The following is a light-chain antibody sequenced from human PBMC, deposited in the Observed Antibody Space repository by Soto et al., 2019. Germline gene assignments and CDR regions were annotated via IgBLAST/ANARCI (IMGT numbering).Light chain of an antibody. Sequence: QSVLTQSSSASASLGSSVKLTCTLSSGHSSYIIAWHQQQPGKAPRYLMKLEGSGSYNKGSGVPDRFSGSSSGADRYLTISNLPFEDEADYYCETWDSNTRVFGGGTKRTVL. J-gene: IGLJ3*02. CDR3: ETWDSNTRV. CDR2: LEGSGSY. V-gene: IGLV4-60*02. CDR1: SGHSSYI.